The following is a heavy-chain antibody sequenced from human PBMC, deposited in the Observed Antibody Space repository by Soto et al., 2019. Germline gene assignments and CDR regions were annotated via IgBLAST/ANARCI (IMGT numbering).Heavy chain of an antibody. V-gene: IGHV4-31*03. CDR2: FYYSGST. CDR1: GGSISTGGYY. J-gene: IGHJ5*02. Sequence: SETLSLTCTVSGGSISTGGYYWNWIRQHPGKGLEWIGYFYYSGSTYYNPSLKSRVTISVNTSKNQFSLKLSSVTATDTAVYYCARSVFPWGQGTLVTVSS. CDR3: ARSVFP.